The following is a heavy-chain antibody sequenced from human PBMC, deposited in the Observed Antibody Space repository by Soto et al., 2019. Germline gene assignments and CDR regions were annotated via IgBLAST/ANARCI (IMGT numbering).Heavy chain of an antibody. CDR2: IIPIFGTA. CDR1: GGTFSSYA. J-gene: IGHJ6*02. D-gene: IGHD2-2*01. CDR3: ARDRGIVVVPAANGGGYYYYGMDV. Sequence: SVKVSGNASGGTFSSYAISWVRQAPGQGLEWMGGIIPIFGTANYAQKFQGRVTITADKSTSTAYMELSSLRSEDTAVYYCARDRGIVVVPAANGGGYYYYGMDVWGQGTTVTVSS. V-gene: IGHV1-69*06.